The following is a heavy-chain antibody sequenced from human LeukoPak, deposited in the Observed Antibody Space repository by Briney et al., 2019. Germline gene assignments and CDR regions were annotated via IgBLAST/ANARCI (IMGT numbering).Heavy chain of an antibody. CDR1: GFMFTSYW. Sequence: GGSLGLSCAASGFMFTSYWMSWVRQAPGKGLEWVANINQDGSAKYYVDSVKGRFTISRGNAKNSLYLQMNSLRAEDTAVYYCAGSWSPYDAFDIWGQGTMVSVSS. CDR2: INQDGSAK. V-gene: IGHV3-7*01. CDR3: AGSWSPYDAFDI. D-gene: IGHD6-13*01. J-gene: IGHJ3*02.